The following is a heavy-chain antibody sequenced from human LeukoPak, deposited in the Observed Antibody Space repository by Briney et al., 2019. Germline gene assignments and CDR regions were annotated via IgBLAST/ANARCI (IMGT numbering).Heavy chain of an antibody. D-gene: IGHD6-13*01. V-gene: IGHV4-30-4*01. Sequence: SETLSLTCTVSGGSISSGDYYWSWIRQPPGKDLEWIGYIYYSGSTYYNPSLTSRVTISLDTSKNQFSLKLSSVTPEDTAVYYCARGPCSSCQFDSWGQGTLVTVSS. CDR1: GGSISSGDYY. CDR2: IYYSGST. J-gene: IGHJ4*02. CDR3: ARGPCSSCQFDS.